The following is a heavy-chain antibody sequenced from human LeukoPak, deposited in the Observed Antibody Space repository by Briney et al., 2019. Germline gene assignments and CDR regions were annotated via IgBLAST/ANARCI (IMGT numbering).Heavy chain of an antibody. CDR3: ARAGMGATSEDFDY. Sequence: GGSLRLSCAASGFIFGDYNMNWVRQVPGKGLEWISYMSSTSTTIFYADSVKGRFTISRDNAKNSLYLQMNSLRAEDTAVYFCARAGMGATSEDFDYWGQGTLVTVSS. J-gene: IGHJ4*02. D-gene: IGHD1-26*01. CDR1: GFIFGDYN. V-gene: IGHV3-48*01. CDR2: MSSTSTTI.